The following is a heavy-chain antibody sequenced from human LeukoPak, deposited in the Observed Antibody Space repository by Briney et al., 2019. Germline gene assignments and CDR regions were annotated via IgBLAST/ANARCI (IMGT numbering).Heavy chain of an antibody. Sequence: GGSLRLSCAASGFNFDDYAMHWVRQAPGKGLKWVSLISWDGGSTYYADSVKGRFTISRDNSKNSLYLQMNSLRAEDTALYYCAKGITGTIAYFDYWGQGTLVTVSS. CDR2: ISWDGGST. V-gene: IGHV3-43D*03. CDR1: GFNFDDYA. CDR3: AKGITGTIAYFDY. J-gene: IGHJ4*02. D-gene: IGHD1-20*01.